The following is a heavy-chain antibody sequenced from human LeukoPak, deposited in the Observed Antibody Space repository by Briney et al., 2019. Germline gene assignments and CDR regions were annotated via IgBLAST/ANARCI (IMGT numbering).Heavy chain of an antibody. Sequence: SETLSLTCAVYGGSFSGYFWSWIRQPPGKGLEWIGEINHSGSTNYNPSLQSRVTISIDTSKNQFSLRLNSVTAADTAMYYCAKSGGYGLIDYWGQGTRVTVSS. J-gene: IGHJ4*02. D-gene: IGHD1-26*01. V-gene: IGHV4-34*01. CDR3: AKSGGYGLIDY. CDR1: GGSFSGYF. CDR2: INHSGST.